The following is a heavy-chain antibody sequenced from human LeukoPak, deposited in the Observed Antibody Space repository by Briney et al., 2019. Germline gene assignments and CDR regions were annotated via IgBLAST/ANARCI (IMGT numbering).Heavy chain of an antibody. Sequence: GGSLRLSCAASGFTFSSYAMHWVRQAPGKGLEWVAVISYDGSNEYYADSVKGRFTISRDNSQNTLYLQMNSLRADETAIYYCARAPGGFHGDYSPIAYWGQGTLVTVSS. V-gene: IGHV3-30-3*01. CDR1: GFTFSSYA. CDR2: ISYDGSNE. D-gene: IGHD4-17*01. CDR3: ARAPGGFHGDYSPIAY. J-gene: IGHJ4*02.